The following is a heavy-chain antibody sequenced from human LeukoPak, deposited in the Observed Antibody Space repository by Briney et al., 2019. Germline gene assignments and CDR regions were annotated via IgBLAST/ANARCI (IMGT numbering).Heavy chain of an antibody. CDR2: ISYEGGFK. CDR1: GFSFSSYA. J-gene: IGHJ6*02. Sequence: GGSLRLSCAASGFSFSSYAMHWVRQAPGKGLEWVATISYEGGFKFYPDSVKGRLTISRDNSKNTLFLQMNNLTVEDTAVYYCARATARDTFNYYGVDVWGQGTTVTVSS. CDR3: ARATARDTFNYYGVDV. D-gene: IGHD6-6*01. V-gene: IGHV3-30*01.